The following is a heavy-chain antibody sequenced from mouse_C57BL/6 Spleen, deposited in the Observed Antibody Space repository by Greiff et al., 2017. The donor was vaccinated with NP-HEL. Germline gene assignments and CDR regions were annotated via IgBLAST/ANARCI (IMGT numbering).Heavy chain of an antibody. Sequence: VQLQQSGAELVRPGASVTLSCKASGYTFTDYEMHWVKQTPVHGLEWIGAIDPETGGTAYNQKFKGKAILTADKSSSTAYMELRSLTSEDSAVDYCTRSPRIYYSRDFDVWGTGTTVTVSS. CDR3: TRSPRIYYSRDFDV. D-gene: IGHD1-1*01. V-gene: IGHV1-15*01. CDR1: GYTFTDYE. J-gene: IGHJ1*03. CDR2: IDPETGGT.